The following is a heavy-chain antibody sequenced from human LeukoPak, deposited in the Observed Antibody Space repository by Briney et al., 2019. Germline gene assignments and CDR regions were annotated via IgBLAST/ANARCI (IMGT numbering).Heavy chain of an antibody. CDR2: IIPILAIT. CDR3: ARGVDDSSGYYSPGDY. V-gene: IGHV1-69*04. Sequence: ASVKVSCKASGGTFSSYAFSWVRQAPGQGLEWMGRIIPILAITNYAQKFQGRVTISADKSTSTAYMELRSLRSDDTAMYYCARGVDDSSGYYSPGDYWGQGTLVTVSS. CDR1: GGTFSSYA. J-gene: IGHJ4*02. D-gene: IGHD3-22*01.